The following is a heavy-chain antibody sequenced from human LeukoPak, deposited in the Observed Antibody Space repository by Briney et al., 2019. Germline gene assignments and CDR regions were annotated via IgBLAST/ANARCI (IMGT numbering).Heavy chain of an antibody. CDR3: VRCGGSGSYCLDY. V-gene: IGHV1-2*02. J-gene: IGHJ4*02. Sequence: ASVKVSCKASGYTFSSYGISWVRQAPGQGLEWMGWIHPNSGGTNYEQKFQGRVTMTRDTSINTAYMEMSRLRSDDTAVYYCVRCGGSGSYCLDYSGQRTLVTVSS. CDR1: GYTFSSYG. CDR2: IHPNSGGT. D-gene: IGHD3-10*01.